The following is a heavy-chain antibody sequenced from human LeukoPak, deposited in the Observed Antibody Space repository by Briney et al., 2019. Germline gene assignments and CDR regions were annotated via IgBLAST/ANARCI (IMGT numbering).Heavy chain of an antibody. CDR2: ISGSGGST. D-gene: IGHD6-13*01. Sequence: AGGSLRLSCAASGFTFSSYAMSWVRQAPGKGLEWVSAISGSGGSTYYADSVKGRFTISRDNSKNTLYLQMNSLRAEDTAVYYCAKGPNIAAASGVDYWGQGTLVTVSS. V-gene: IGHV3-23*01. CDR1: GFTFSSYA. CDR3: AKGPNIAAASGVDY. J-gene: IGHJ4*02.